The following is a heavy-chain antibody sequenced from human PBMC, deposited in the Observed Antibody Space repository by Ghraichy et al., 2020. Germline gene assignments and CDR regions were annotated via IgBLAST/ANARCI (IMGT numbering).Heavy chain of an antibody. V-gene: IGHV3-23*01. Sequence: GGSLRLSCAASGFTFSSYAMTWVRQAPGKGLDWVSAISGSAGSAHYADSVKGRFTISRDNSENTLYLQMNSQRPEDTAIYYCAKDMRYSSSWYRGFDYWGPGTLVTVSS. CDR1: GFTFSSYA. D-gene: IGHD6-13*01. CDR3: AKDMRYSSSWYRGFDY. CDR2: ISGSAGSA. J-gene: IGHJ4*02.